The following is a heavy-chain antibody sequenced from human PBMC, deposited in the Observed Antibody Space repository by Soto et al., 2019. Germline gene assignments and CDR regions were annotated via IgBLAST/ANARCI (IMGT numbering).Heavy chain of an antibody. J-gene: IGHJ4*02. V-gene: IGHV3-33*01. CDR1: GFTFSSYG. D-gene: IGHD3-22*01. CDR2: IWYDGSNK. CDR3: AREYYYDSSGYSHETYYFDY. Sequence: GGSLRLSCAASGFTFSSYGMHWVRQAPGKGLEWVAVIWYDGSNKYYADSVKGRFTISRDNSKNTLYLQMNSLRAEDTAVYYCAREYYYDSSGYSHETYYFDYWGQGTLVTVSS.